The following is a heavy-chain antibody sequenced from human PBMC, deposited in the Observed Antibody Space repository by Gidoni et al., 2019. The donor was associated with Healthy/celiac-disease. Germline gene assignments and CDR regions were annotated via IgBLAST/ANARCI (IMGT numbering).Heavy chain of an antibody. CDR3: AKFCSGGSCYPGGFAY. J-gene: IGHJ4*02. D-gene: IGHD2-15*01. CDR1: GFTFSRYG. CDR2: ISYDGSNK. Sequence: QVQLVESGGGVVQPGRSLRLSCAASGFTFSRYGMHWVRQAPGKGLEWVAVISYDGSNKYYADSVKGRFTISRDNSKNTLYLQMNSLRAEDTAVYYCAKFCSGGSCYPGGFAYWSQGTLVTVSS. V-gene: IGHV3-30*18.